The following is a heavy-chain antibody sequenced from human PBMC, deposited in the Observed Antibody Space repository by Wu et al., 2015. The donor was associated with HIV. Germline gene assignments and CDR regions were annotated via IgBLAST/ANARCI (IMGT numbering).Heavy chain of an antibody. Sequence: QVQLVQSESDVKKPGASVMVSCKASGYTFIDYYIYWVRKTPGQGLEWMGWINPNRGGIKYAQQFQGRVTMTRDTAVSTAYMELNSLRSDDTAVYYCARLQSLHGLYSNADYWGQGTLVTVSS. CDR1: GYTFIDYY. CDR2: INPNRGGI. J-gene: IGHJ4*02. V-gene: IGHV1-2*02. CDR3: ARLQSLHGLYSNADY. D-gene: IGHD4-11*01.